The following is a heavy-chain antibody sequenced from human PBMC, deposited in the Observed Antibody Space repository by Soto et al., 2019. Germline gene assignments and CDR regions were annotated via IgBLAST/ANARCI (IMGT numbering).Heavy chain of an antibody. Sequence: ASVKVSCKASGYTFTSYAMHWVRQAPGQRLEWMGWINAGNGNTKYSQKFKGRVTITRDTSASTAYMELSSLRSEDTAVYYCARGLHIVVVTAIGLFDPWGQGTLVTVSS. J-gene: IGHJ5*02. CDR2: INAGNGNT. CDR3: ARGLHIVVVTAIGLFDP. D-gene: IGHD2-21*02. V-gene: IGHV1-3*01. CDR1: GYTFTSYA.